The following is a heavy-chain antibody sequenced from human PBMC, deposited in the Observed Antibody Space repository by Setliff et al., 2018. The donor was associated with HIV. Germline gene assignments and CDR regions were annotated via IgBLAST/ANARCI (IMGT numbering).Heavy chain of an antibody. V-gene: IGHV1-69*10. CDR3: AREATYYYDGSGYYYFDY. Sequence: SVKVSCKASGGTFSSYAISWVRQAPGQGLEWMGGIIPILGIANYAQKFQGRVTITADKSKNQFSLKLSSVTAADTAVYYCAREATYYYDGSGYYYFDYWGRGTLVTVSS. D-gene: IGHD3-22*01. J-gene: IGHJ4*02. CDR2: IIPILGIA. CDR1: GGTFSSYA.